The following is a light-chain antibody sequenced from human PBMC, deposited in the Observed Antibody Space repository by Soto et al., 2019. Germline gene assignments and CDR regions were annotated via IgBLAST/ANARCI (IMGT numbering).Light chain of an antibody. CDR2: EVS. Sequence: QSALTQPASVSGSPGQSITISCTGSSSDFTTYHYVSWYRQHPGKAPKLMIYEVSHRPSGVSNRFSGSKSGNTASLAITGLQAEDEADYYRTSYLYISGHFVFGTWTKVTVL. CDR3: TSYLYISGHFV. V-gene: IGLV2-14*01. CDR1: SSDFTTYHY. J-gene: IGLJ1*01.